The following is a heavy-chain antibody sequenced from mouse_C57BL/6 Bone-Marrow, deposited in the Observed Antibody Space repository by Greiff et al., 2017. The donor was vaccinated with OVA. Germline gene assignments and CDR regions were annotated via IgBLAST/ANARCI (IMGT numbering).Heavy chain of an antibody. D-gene: IGHD2-3*01. CDR2: IWTGGGT. CDR1: GFSLTSYA. J-gene: IGHJ4*01. V-gene: IGHV2-9-1*01. Sequence: VKLMESGPGLVAPSQSLSITCTVSGFSLTSYAISWVRQPPGKGLEWLGVIWTGGGTNYNSALKSRLSISKDNSKSQVFLKMNSLQTDDTDRYYCARGGDGYFYAMDYWGQGTSVTVSS. CDR3: ARGGDGYFYAMDY.